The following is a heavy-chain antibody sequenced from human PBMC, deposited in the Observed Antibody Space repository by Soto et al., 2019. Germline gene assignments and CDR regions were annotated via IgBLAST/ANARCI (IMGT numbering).Heavy chain of an antibody. J-gene: IGHJ3*02. CDR1: GFTFISYA. D-gene: IGHD6-13*01. Sequence: WGSLRLSCAASGFTFISYAIIFVRQSPFKGLEWVSAISGSGGSTYYADSVKGRFTISRDNSKNTLYLQMNSLRAEDTAVYYCAKDLGAAAGTDAFDIWGQGTMVTVSS. CDR2: ISGSGGST. V-gene: IGHV3-23*01. CDR3: AKDLGAAAGTDAFDI.